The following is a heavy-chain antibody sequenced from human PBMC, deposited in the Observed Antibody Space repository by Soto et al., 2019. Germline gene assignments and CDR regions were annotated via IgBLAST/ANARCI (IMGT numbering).Heavy chain of an antibody. J-gene: IGHJ4*02. V-gene: IGHV1-69*13. D-gene: IGHD5-12*01. Sequence: SVKVSCKASGGTFSSYAISWVRQAPGQGLEWMGGIIPIFGTANYAQKFQGRVTITADESTSTAYMELSSLRSEDTAVYYCARVGEIVATSYFDYWGQGTLVTVSS. CDR1: GGTFSSYA. CDR2: IIPIFGTA. CDR3: ARVGEIVATSYFDY.